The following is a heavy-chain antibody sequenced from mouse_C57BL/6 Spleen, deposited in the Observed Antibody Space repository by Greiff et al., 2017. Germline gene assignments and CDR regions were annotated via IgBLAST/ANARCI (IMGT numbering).Heavy chain of an antibody. D-gene: IGHD1-1*01. Sequence: EVKLMESGGGLVKPGGSLKLSCAASGFTFSDYGMHWVRQAPEKGLEWVAYISSGSSTIYYADTVKGRFTISRDNAKNTLFLQMTSLRSEDTAMYYCAREGTIYYYGGYYDYWGQGTTLTVSS. CDR2: ISSGSSTI. V-gene: IGHV5-17*01. CDR1: GFTFSDYG. CDR3: AREGTIYYYGGYYDY. J-gene: IGHJ2*01.